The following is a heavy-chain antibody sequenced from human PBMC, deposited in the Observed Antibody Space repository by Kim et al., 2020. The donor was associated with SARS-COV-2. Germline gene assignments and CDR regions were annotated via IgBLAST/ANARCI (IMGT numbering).Heavy chain of an antibody. CDR2: IYYSGST. V-gene: IGHV4-39*01. Sequence: SETLSLTCTVSGGSISSSSYYWGWIRQPPGKGLEWIGSIYYSGSTYYNPSLKSRVTISVDTSKNQFSLKLSSVTAADTAVYYCARQWLVPEGDFDYWGQGTLVTVSS. D-gene: IGHD6-19*01. J-gene: IGHJ4*02. CDR1: GGSISSSSYY. CDR3: ARQWLVPEGDFDY.